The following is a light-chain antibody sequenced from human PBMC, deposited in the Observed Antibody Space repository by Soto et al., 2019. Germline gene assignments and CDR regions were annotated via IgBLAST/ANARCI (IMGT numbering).Light chain of an antibody. CDR2: EVS. V-gene: IGLV2-14*01. Sequence: QSALTQPASVSGSPGESITISCTRTSSDVGGYNYVSSYQQPPGTSPKLMIYEVSNPPSGVCNCFSGSKSGHTASLTISGLQAEDEADSYCRSYTSSSTHVFRNGTKVTVL. J-gene: IGLJ1*01. CDR1: SSDVGGYNY. CDR3: RSYTSSSTHV.